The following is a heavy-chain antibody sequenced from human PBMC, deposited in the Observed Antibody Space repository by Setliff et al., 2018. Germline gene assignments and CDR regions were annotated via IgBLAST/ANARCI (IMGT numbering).Heavy chain of an antibody. CDR2: VYYSGTA. CDR1: DGSLSTYY. J-gene: IGHJ4*02. D-gene: IGHD5-12*01. Sequence: ETLSLTCTVSDGSLSTYYWSWIRQPPGKGLEFIGYVYYSGTANYSPSLRSRLTISVDTSKNQFSLKLRSVTAADTAVYYCARGGTFRYFDFWGQGALVTVSS. V-gene: IGHV4-59*01. CDR3: ARGGTFRYFDF.